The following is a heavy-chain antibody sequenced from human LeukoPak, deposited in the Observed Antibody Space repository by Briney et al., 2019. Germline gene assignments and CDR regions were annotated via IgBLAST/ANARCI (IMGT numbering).Heavy chain of an antibody. Sequence: GGSLRLSCAASGFTFSSYSMSWVRQAPGKGLEWVSVIYSGGSTYYADSVKGRFTISRDNSKNTLYLQMNSLRAEDTAVYYCAREGGKYYFDYWGQGTLVTVSS. D-gene: IGHD3-16*01. CDR3: AREGGKYYFDY. CDR1: GFTFSSYS. J-gene: IGHJ4*02. V-gene: IGHV3-66*01. CDR2: IYSGGST.